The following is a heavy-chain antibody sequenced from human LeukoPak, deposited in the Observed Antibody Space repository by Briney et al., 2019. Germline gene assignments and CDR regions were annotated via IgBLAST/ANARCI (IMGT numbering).Heavy chain of an antibody. CDR1: GGSISTYY. Sequence: SETLSLTCTVSGGSISTYYWSWIRQHPGKGLEWIGYIHYSGSTNYNPSLKSRVTISVDTSKNQFSLKLSSVTAADTAVYYCARSDYDFWSGSERRAGENWFDPWGQGTLVTVSS. CDR3: ARSDYDFWSGSERRAGENWFDP. J-gene: IGHJ5*02. D-gene: IGHD3-3*01. CDR2: IHYSGST. V-gene: IGHV4-59*01.